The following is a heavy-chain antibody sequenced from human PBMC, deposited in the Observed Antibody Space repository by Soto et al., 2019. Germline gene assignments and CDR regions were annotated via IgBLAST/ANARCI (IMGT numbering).Heavy chain of an antibody. D-gene: IGHD3-10*01. V-gene: IGHV1-69*06. J-gene: IGHJ6*02. CDR2: IIPSFATG. CDR3: ARSYYGSGSYWFYGMDV. CDR1: GGTFGNSA. Sequence: QVQLVQSGAEVKKPGSSVKVSCKASGGTFGNSAISWVRQAPGQGLEWMGGIIPSFATGNSAPEFQGRLTITADKFTPPAYRELSSLRSEDTAVYYCARSYYGSGSYWFYGMDVWGQGTTVTVSS.